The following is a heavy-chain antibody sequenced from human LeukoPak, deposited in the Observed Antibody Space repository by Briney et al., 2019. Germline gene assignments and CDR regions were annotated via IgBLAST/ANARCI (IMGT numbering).Heavy chain of an antibody. Sequence: GGSLRLSCAASGFTFSDYYMSWIRQAPGKGLEWVSYISSSGSTIYYADSVKGRFTISRDNSKNTLYLQMNSLRAEDTAVYYCARERLGTYYDFWSGYSHMDVWGKGTTVTVSS. CDR2: ISSSGSTI. CDR3: ARERLGTYYDFWSGYSHMDV. J-gene: IGHJ6*03. CDR1: GFTFSDYY. V-gene: IGHV3-11*04. D-gene: IGHD3-3*01.